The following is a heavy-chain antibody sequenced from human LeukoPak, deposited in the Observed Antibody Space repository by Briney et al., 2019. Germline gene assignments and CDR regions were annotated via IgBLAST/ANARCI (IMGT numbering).Heavy chain of an antibody. V-gene: IGHV1-2*02. D-gene: IGHD3-22*01. CDR3: ARVPADSCGYFLGFEF. CDR2: INPNSTGT. CDR1: GYTFTGYY. J-gene: IGHJ4*02. Sequence: GASVKVSCKASGYTFTGYYMHWVRQAPGQGLEWMGWINPNSTGTEYEQKFQGRVTMTWDTSISTAYMELSRLTSDDTAVYYCARVPADSCGYFLGFEFWGQGNLVNVFS.